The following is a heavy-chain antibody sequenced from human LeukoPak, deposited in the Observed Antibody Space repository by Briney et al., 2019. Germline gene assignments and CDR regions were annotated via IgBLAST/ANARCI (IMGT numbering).Heavy chain of an antibody. CDR2: IKQDGSET. Sequence: PGGSLRLSGAASGFLFTTYWMTWVRQAPGKGVEWVDNIKQDGSETYYVDSVKGRFTIFRDNTKNLLYLQMINLRAEEPAMYYCPSSVFSFSGSQWDPFDIWGQGTVVTVSS. V-gene: IGHV3-7*03. CDR3: PSSVFSFSGSQWDPFDI. CDR1: GFLFTTYW. J-gene: IGHJ3*02. D-gene: IGHD6-19*01.